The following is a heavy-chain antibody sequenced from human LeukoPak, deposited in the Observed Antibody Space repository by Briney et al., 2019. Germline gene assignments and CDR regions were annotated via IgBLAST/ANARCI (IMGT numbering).Heavy chain of an antibody. CDR3: AKDDPVLDY. V-gene: IGHV3-21*01. J-gene: IGHJ4*02. Sequence: GGSLRLSCAASGFTFSSYSMNWVRQAPGKGLEWVSSISSSSSYIYYADSVKGRFTISRDTSKNTLFLQMNSLRVEDTAVYYCAKDDPVLDYWGQGALVTVSS. CDR1: GFTFSSYS. CDR2: ISSSSSYI. D-gene: IGHD2-15*01.